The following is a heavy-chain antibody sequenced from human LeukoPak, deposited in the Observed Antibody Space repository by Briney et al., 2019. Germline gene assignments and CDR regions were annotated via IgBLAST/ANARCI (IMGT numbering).Heavy chain of an antibody. J-gene: IGHJ4*02. CDR2: IYTSGST. V-gene: IGHV4-61*02. CDR1: GGSISSSSYY. CDR3: ARGHYDILTGYHSGVYFDY. Sequence: SETLSLTCTVSGGSISSSSYYWSWIRQPAGKGLEWIGRIYTSGSTNYNPSLKSRVTMSVDTSKNQFSLKLSSVTAADTAVYYCARGHYDILTGYHSGVYFDYWGQGTLVTVSS. D-gene: IGHD3-9*01.